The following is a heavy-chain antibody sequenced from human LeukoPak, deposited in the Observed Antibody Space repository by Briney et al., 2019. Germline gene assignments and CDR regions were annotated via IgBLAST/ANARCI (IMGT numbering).Heavy chain of an antibody. CDR3: AKDQFSSGWSINAFDY. CDR2: ISGSGGST. D-gene: IGHD6-19*01. Sequence: PGGSLRLSCAASGFTFSRYALSWVRQAPGKGLQWVSAISGSGGSTYYADSVQGRFTISRDNPKNTLYLQMNSLRAEDTAVYYCAKDQFSSGWSINAFDYWGQGTLVTVSS. V-gene: IGHV3-23*01. CDR1: GFTFSRYA. J-gene: IGHJ4*02.